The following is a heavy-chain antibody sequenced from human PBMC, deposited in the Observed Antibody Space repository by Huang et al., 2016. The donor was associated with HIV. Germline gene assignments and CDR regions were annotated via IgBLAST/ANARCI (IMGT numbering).Heavy chain of an antibody. J-gene: IGHJ6*03. V-gene: IGHV1-46*01. CDR3: ARVHGRDYHYYYYMDV. CDR1: AYTFTNYY. Sequence: QVQLVQSGAEVKRPGASVKVSCKASAYTFTNYYIHWVRQAPGQGLEWMGIINPNGGSTSDAQKFHGRVTMTRDTSTNTVYMHLSSLRSEDTAVYYCARVHGRDYHYYYYMDVWGKGTTVTVSS. CDR2: INPNGGST.